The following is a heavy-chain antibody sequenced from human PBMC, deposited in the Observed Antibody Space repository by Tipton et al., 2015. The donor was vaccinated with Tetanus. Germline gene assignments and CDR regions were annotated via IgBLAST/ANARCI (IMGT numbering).Heavy chain of an antibody. CDR3: ARGTFYAFDF. CDR2: IRDNGNS. V-gene: IGHV4-31*03. Sequence: TLPLTCTVSGGSINSGGHFWTWIRQRSGKGLEWIGHIRDNGNSYANPSLSGRVTMSVDTRKNQFSLNLTSVSVADTATYYCARGTFYAFDFWGQGVQVTVSS. D-gene: IGHD2/OR15-2a*01. J-gene: IGHJ4*02. CDR1: GGSINSGGHF.